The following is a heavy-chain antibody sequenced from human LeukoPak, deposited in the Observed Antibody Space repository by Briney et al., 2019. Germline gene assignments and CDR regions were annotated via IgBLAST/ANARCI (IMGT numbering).Heavy chain of an antibody. CDR1: GFTFSSYW. CDR2: IKQDGSEK. J-gene: IGHJ4*02. V-gene: IGHV3-7*03. Sequence: GGSLRLSCAASGFTFSSYWMSWVRQAPGKGLEWVANIKQDGSEKYYVDSVKGRFTISRDNVKNSLYLQMNSLRAEDTAVYYCAREPTIFGVVIPPDYWGRGTLVTVSS. D-gene: IGHD3-3*01. CDR3: AREPTIFGVVIPPDY.